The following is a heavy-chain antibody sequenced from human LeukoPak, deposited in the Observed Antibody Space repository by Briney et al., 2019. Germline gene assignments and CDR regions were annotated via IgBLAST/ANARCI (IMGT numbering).Heavy chain of an antibody. Sequence: PSETLSLTCTVPGGSISSSSYYWGWIRQPPGKGLEWIGSIYYSGSTYYNPSLKSRVTISVDTSKNQLSLKLSSVTAADTAVYYCAGHRSDGYSYGRDYYYYGMDVWGQGTTVTVSS. J-gene: IGHJ6*02. D-gene: IGHD5-18*01. CDR1: GGSISSSSYY. V-gene: IGHV4-39*01. CDR3: AGHRSDGYSYGRDYYYYGMDV. CDR2: IYYSGST.